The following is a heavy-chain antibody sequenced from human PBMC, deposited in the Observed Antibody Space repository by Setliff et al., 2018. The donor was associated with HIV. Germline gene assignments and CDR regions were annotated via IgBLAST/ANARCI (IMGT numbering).Heavy chain of an antibody. CDR2: IYHSGST. D-gene: IGHD6-13*01. CDR1: GYSISSGYY. Sequence: SETLSLTCTVSGYSISSGYYWGWIRQPPGKGLEWIGSIYHSGSTYYNPSLKSRVTISVDTSKNKFSLKLSSVTAADTAVYYCARKLSSWYKDNWFDPWGQGTLVTVSS. J-gene: IGHJ5*02. CDR3: ARKLSSWYKDNWFDP. V-gene: IGHV4-38-2*02.